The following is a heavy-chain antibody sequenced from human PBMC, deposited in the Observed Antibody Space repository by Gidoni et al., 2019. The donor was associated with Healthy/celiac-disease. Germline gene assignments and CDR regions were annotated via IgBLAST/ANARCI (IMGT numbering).Heavy chain of an antibody. CDR3: ADETYYYDSRGYAEYAFDI. V-gene: IGHV4-39*01. CDR2: IYYRWST. J-gene: IGHJ3*02. CDR1: GGSISSSSYY. Sequence: QLQLQESGPGLVTPSETLSLTCPVSGGSISSSSYYWGWISQPPGKGLEWIGSIYYRWSTYYNPSLKSRVTISVDTSKNQFSLKLSSVTAADTAVYYCADETYYYDSRGYAEYAFDIWGQGTMVTVSS. D-gene: IGHD3-22*01.